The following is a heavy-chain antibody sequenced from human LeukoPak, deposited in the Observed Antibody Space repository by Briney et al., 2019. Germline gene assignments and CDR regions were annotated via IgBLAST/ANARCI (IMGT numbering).Heavy chain of an antibody. J-gene: IGHJ6*02. CDR3: AKVRYSSSYYYGMDV. V-gene: IGHV3-30*18. CDR1: GFTFSSYG. Sequence: GRSLRLSCVASGFTFSSYGMHWVRQAPGKGLEWVAVISYDGSNKYNADSVKGRFTISRDNSKNTVYLQMNSLRAEDTAVYYCAKVRYSSSYYYGMDVWGQGTTVTVSS. D-gene: IGHD6-13*01. CDR2: ISYDGSNK.